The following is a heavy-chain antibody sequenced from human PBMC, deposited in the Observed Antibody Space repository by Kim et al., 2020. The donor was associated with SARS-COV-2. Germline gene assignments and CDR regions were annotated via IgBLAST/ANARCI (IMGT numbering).Heavy chain of an antibody. D-gene: IGHD3-3*01. J-gene: IGHJ4*02. Sequence: SETLSLTCAVSGGSISSSNWWSWVRQPPGKGLEWIGEIYHSGSTNYNPSLESRVTISVDKSKNQFSLKLSSVTAADTAVYYCARTVPVTIFGVVTAAVGGDFDYWGQGTLVTVSS. CDR3: ARTVPVTIFGVVTAAVGGDFDY. V-gene: IGHV4-4*02. CDR2: IYHSGST. CDR1: GGSISSSNW.